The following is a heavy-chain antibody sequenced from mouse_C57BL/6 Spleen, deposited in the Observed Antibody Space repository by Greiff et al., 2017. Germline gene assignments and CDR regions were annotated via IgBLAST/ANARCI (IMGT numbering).Heavy chain of an antibody. CDR2: INYDGSST. D-gene: IGHD1-1*01. CDR3: ARGRYYCGSSFAWCAY. V-gene: IGHV5-16*01. Sequence: EVKVEESEGGLVQPGSSMKLSCTASGFTFSDYYMAWVRQVPEKGLEWVANINYDGSSTYYLDFLKSRFIISRDNAKNILYLQMSSLKSEDTATYYCARGRYYCGSSFAWCAYWGQGTLVTVSA. CDR1: GFTFSDYY. J-gene: IGHJ3*01.